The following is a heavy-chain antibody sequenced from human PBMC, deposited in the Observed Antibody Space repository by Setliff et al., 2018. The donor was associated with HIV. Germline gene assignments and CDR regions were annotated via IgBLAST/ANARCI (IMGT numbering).Heavy chain of an antibody. CDR2: TSGST. V-gene: IGHV4-39*07. D-gene: IGHD3-22*01. J-gene: IGHJ3*02. CDR1: GGSVTSSLYY. Sequence: SETLSLTCTVSGGSVTSSLYYWGWIRQPPGKGLEWIGSTSGSTNYNPSLKSRVTISVDMSKNQFSLKLNSVTAADTAVYHCARGDTYYHDRSGYVKSALDAFDIWGRGTMVTVSS. CDR3: ARGDTYYHDRSGYVKSALDAFDI.